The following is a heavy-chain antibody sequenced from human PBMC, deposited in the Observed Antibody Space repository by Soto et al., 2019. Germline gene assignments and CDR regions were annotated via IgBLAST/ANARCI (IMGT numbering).Heavy chain of an antibody. CDR3: ASSAHPFCGGDCYSHFDY. V-gene: IGHV1-69*01. J-gene: IGHJ4*02. CDR2: IIPIFGTA. CDR1: GGTFSSYA. D-gene: IGHD2-21*02. Sequence: QVQLVQSGAEVKKPGSSVKVSCKASGGTFSSYAISWVRQAPGQGLEWMGGIIPIFGTANYAQKFHGRVTITADESTSTAYMELSSLRSEDTAVYYCASSAHPFCGGDCYSHFDYWGQGTLVTVSS.